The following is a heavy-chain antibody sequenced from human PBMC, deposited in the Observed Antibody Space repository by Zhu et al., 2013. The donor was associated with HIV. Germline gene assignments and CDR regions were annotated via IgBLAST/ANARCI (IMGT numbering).Heavy chain of an antibody. CDR1: GYSFTSHD. CDR2: MNPNSGNT. V-gene: IGHV1-8*03. D-gene: IGHD6-25*01. J-gene: IGHJ4*02. Sequence: QVQLVQSGAEVKKPGASVKVSCKASGYSFTSHDINWVRQATGQGLEWMGWMNPNSGNTGYAQKFQGRVTTTRNTSISTAYMELSSLGSEDTAVYYCARDGGTAATLYVFESWGPAPVVTVSA. CDR3: ARDGGTAATLYVFES.